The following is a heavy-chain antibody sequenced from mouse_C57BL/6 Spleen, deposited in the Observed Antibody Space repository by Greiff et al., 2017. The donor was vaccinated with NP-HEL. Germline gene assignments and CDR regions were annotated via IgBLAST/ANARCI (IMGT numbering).Heavy chain of an antibody. CDR2: IDPSDSYT. D-gene: IGHD2-1*01. V-gene: IGHV1-69*01. Sequence: VQLQQPGAELVMPGASVKLSCKASGYTFTSYWMHWVKQRPGQGLEWIGEIDPSDSYTNYNQKFKGKSTLTVDKSSSTAYMQLSSLTSEDSAVYYCARRDYGNEGDLDYWGQGTTLTVSS. CDR3: ARRDYGNEGDLDY. CDR1: GYTFTSYW. J-gene: IGHJ2*01.